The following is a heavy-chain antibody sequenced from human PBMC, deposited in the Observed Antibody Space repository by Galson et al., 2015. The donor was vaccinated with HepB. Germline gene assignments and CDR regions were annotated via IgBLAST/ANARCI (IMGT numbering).Heavy chain of an antibody. CDR2: ISGNGRKT. CDR1: GFTFSNYG. Sequence: SLRLSCAASGFTFSNYGMSWVRQAPGKGLEWVSGISGNGRKTQYSDSVKGRFIISRDNSNSSLHLQMNNLRADDTAVYYSAKDRIVTIFGVAPFLHWGQGILVTVSS. V-gene: IGHV3-23*01. CDR3: AKDRIVTIFGVAPFLH. D-gene: IGHD3-3*01. J-gene: IGHJ1*01.